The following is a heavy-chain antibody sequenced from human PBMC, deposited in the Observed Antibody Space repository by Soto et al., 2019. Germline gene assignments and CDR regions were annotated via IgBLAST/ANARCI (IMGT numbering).Heavy chain of an antibody. V-gene: IGHV1-24*01. J-gene: IGHJ3*02. CDR2: FDPEDRET. CDR3: ATDSTVPYRAFDI. CDR1: GYTLTELS. Sequence: ASVKVSCKVSGYTLTELSMHWVRQAPGKGLEWMGGFDPEDRETIYAQKFQGRVTMTEDTSTDTAYMELSSLRSEDTAVYYCATDSTVPYRAFDIWGQGTMVTVSS. D-gene: IGHD1-1*01.